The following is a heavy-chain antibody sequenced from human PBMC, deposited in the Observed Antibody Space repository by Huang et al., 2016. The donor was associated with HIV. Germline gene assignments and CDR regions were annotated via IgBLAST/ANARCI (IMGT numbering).Heavy chain of an antibody. CDR3: AGGREYCGGGSCFQGRYFDY. V-gene: IGHV1-18*01. Sequence: QVHLVQSGAEVKKPGASVRVSCKASGYTFNIYGISWVRQAPGQGLEWMGLIIAHNGKTKSAQRTQGRLTMNTDTSTNTVFMELRSLRSDDTAFYYCAGGREYCGGGSCFQGRYFDYWGQGTLVTVSS. CDR2: IIAHNGKT. CDR1: GYTFNIYG. D-gene: IGHD2-15*01. J-gene: IGHJ4*02.